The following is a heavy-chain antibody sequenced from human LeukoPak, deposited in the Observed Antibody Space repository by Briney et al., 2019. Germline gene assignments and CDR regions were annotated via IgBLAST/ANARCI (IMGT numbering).Heavy chain of an antibody. CDR2: FTGRSDST. V-gene: IGHV3-23*01. D-gene: IGHD2-2*01. J-gene: IGHJ3*02. CDR1: GFTFSSYA. Sequence: GGSLRLSCAASGFTFSSYAMSWVRQAPGKGLEWVSAFTGRSDSTYYADSVKGRFTISRDNSKNTLYLQMNSLRAEDTAIYYCAKDHSGINCYGLCDHAFDIWGQGTMVTVSS. CDR3: AKDHSGINCYGLCDHAFDI.